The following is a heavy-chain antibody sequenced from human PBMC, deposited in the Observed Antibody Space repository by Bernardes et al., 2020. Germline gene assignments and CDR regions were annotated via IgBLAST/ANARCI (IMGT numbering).Heavy chain of an antibody. V-gene: IGHV3-48*02. CDR1: GFTFSSYS. Sequence: GLLRLCCAASGFTFSSYSMNWVRQAPGKGLEWVSYISSSSSAIYNAESGKGRFIIPRDNAKNSLYLQMNSMRDGDTAVYYCARVVENNSAYYSTPLDSGGQGTLVTVS. D-gene: IGHD3-22*01. CDR3: ARVVENNSAYYSTPLDS. J-gene: IGHJ4*02. CDR2: ISSSSSAI.